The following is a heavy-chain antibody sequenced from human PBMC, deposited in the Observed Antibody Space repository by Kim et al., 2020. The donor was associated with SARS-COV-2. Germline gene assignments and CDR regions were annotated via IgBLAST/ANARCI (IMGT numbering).Heavy chain of an antibody. J-gene: IGHJ5*02. CDR1: GFRFNTYG. Sequence: GGSLRLSCAASGFRFNTYGMHWVRQAPGKGLEWVAVVYYDGTSEYYADSVKGRFTISRDNSKNTLFLQMDSLRAEDTALYYCVSTIGYCATTTCYGVLGSWGPGTLVTVSS. D-gene: IGHD2-2*01. CDR2: VYYDGTSE. CDR3: VSTIGYCATTTCYGVLGS. V-gene: IGHV3-33*01.